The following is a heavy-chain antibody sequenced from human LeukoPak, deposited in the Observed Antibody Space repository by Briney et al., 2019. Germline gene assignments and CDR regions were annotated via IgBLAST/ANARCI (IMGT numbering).Heavy chain of an antibody. J-gene: IGHJ4*02. CDR1: GGSISSGGYS. CDR3: ARSIAAAGTDHY. V-gene: IGHV4-30-2*01. CDR2: INHSGST. Sequence: SQTLSLTCAVSGGSISSGGYSWSWIRQPPGKGLEWIGEINHSGSTNYNPSLKSRVTISVDTSKNQFSLKLSSVTAADTAVYYCARSIAAAGTDHYWGQGTLVTVSS. D-gene: IGHD6-13*01.